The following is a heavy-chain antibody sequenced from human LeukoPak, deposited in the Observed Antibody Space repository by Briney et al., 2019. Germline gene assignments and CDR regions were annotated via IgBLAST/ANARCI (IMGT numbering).Heavy chain of an antibody. CDR1: GFTFSSYG. CDR3: AKRGPRYSYGYVYYFDY. V-gene: IGHV3-23*01. D-gene: IGHD5-18*01. J-gene: IGHJ4*02. CDR2: ISGSGGST. Sequence: GGTLRLSCAASGFTFSSYGMSWVRQAPGKGLEWVSAISGSGGSTYYADSVKGRFTISRDNSKNTLYLRMNSLRAEDTAVYYCAKRGPRYSYGYVYYFDYWGQGTLVTVSS.